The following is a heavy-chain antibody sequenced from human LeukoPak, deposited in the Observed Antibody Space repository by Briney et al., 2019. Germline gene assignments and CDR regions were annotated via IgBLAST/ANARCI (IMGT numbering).Heavy chain of an antibody. CDR2: IYHSGTT. CDR3: ARAYNPSV. V-gene: IGHV4-4*02. D-gene: IGHD1-1*01. Sequence: SETLSLTCAVSGASISSDDWWNWVRQPPGKGLEWIGEIYHSGTTNYNPSLKSRVTISVDKSKNHFSLKLTSVTAADTAVYYCARAYNPSVWGQGTLVTVSS. CDR1: GASISSDDW. J-gene: IGHJ4*02.